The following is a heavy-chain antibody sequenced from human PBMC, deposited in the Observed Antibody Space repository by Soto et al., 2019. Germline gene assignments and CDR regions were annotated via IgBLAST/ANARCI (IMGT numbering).Heavy chain of an antibody. J-gene: IGHJ4*02. Sequence: PGGSLRLSCTVSGFTFGDYAMDWFRQAPGKGLEWVGFIRSTAYGGTTEYAASVKGRFIISRDDSKSIAYLQMNSLKTEDTGVYYCARDGFIVGASSSFQYWGQGTLVTVSS. D-gene: IGHD1-26*01. CDR3: ARDGFIVGASSSFQY. CDR1: GFTFGDYA. CDR2: IRSTAYGGTT. V-gene: IGHV3-49*03.